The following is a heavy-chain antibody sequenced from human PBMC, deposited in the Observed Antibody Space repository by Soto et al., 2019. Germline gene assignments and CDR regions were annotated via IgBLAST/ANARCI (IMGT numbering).Heavy chain of an antibody. Sequence: SETLSLTCTVSGGSISSYYWSWIRQPPGKGLEWIGYIYYSGSTNYNPSLKSRVTISVDTSKNQFSLKLSSVTAADTAVYCCARLELREGFDAFDIWGQGTMVTVSS. J-gene: IGHJ3*02. CDR2: IYYSGST. V-gene: IGHV4-59*08. CDR1: GGSISSYY. CDR3: ARLELREGFDAFDI. D-gene: IGHD1-7*01.